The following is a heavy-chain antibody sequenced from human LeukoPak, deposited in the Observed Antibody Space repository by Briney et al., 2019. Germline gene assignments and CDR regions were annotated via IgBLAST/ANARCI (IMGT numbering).Heavy chain of an antibody. CDR3: ARGRGDQLPGNDWYFDL. D-gene: IGHD2-2*01. V-gene: IGHV1-8*03. Sequence: GASVKVSCKASGYTFTSYDINWVRQATGQGLEWMGWMNPNSGNTGYAQKFQGRVTITRNTSISTAYMELSSLRSEDTAVYYCARGRGDQLPGNDWYFDLWGRGTLVTVSS. CDR1: GYTFTSYD. J-gene: IGHJ2*01. CDR2: MNPNSGNT.